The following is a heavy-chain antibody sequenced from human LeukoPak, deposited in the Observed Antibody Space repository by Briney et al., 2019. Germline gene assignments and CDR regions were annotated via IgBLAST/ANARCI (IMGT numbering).Heavy chain of an antibody. V-gene: IGHV4-59*01. Sequence: SETLSLTCTVSGGSINSYYWSWIRQPPGKGLKWIGYISYSRTTNYSPSLNSRVIISLDTSKNQFSLKLTSVTAADTAVYYCARTTTTFDDWGQGTLVTVSS. CDR1: GGSINSYY. J-gene: IGHJ4*02. CDR2: ISYSRTT. CDR3: ARTTTTFDD. D-gene: IGHD4-17*01.